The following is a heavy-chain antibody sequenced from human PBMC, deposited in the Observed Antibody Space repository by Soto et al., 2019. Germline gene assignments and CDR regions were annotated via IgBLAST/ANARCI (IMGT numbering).Heavy chain of an antibody. CDR3: ARERVGTTDY. V-gene: IGHV1-8*01. J-gene: IGHJ4*02. CDR1: GYTFTSYD. Sequence: QVQLVQSGAEVKKPGASVKVSCKASGYTFTSYDINWVRQATGQGLEWMGWMNPNSDNTGYSHKIQGRVTMTRNTSISTRYMELSSLTSEDTGVFFCARERVGTTDYWVQGTLVTVSS. CDR2: MNPNSDNT. D-gene: IGHD1-1*01.